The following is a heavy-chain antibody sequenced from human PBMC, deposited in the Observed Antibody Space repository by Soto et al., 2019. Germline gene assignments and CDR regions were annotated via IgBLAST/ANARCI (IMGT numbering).Heavy chain of an antibody. V-gene: IGHV4-30-2*01. J-gene: IGHJ5*02. CDR3: ASGGYYDFWSGYSTSWFDP. Sequence: SETLSLTCAVSGGSISSGGYSWSWIRQPPGKGLEWIGYIYHSGSTYYNPSLKSRVTISVDRSKNQFSLKLSSVTAAGTAVYYCASGGYYDFWSGYSTSWFDPWGQGTLVTVSS. CDR1: GGSISSGGYS. D-gene: IGHD3-3*01. CDR2: IYHSGST.